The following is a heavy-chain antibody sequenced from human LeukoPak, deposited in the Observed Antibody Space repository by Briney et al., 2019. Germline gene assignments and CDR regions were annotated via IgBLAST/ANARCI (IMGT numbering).Heavy chain of an antibody. CDR1: GXTFSSYA. V-gene: IGHV3-30-3*01. CDR3: ARAPPVLRYFDLDY. D-gene: IGHD3-9*01. Sequence: GGSLRLSCAASGXTFSSYAMHWVRQAPGKGLEWVAVISYDGSNKYYADSVKGRFTISRDNSKNTLYLQMNSLRAEDTAVYYCARAPPVLRYFDLDYWGQGTLVTVSS. J-gene: IGHJ4*02. CDR2: ISYDGSNK.